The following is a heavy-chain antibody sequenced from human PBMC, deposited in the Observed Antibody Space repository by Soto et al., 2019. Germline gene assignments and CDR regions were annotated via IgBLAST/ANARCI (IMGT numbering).Heavy chain of an antibody. CDR1: GFTFSNYG. D-gene: IGHD3-22*01. CDR2: IAYEGTKT. CDR3: ANDDGTFFYDTSGYPLDY. J-gene: IGHJ4*02. Sequence: GGSLRLSCAASGFTFSNYGMHWGRQAPGKGLEGGAIIAYEGTKTYYADSVKGRFTISRDNSKNTLYRQMNSLRDQDTAVYYCANDDGTFFYDTSGYPLDYWGQGTLVTVSS. V-gene: IGHV3-30*18.